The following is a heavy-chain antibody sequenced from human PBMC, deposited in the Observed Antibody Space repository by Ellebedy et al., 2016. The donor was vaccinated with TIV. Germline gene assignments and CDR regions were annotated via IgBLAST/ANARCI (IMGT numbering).Heavy chain of an antibody. Sequence: AASVKVSCKASGYTFTSYYMHWVRQAPGQGLEWMGIINPSGGSTSYAQKFQGRVTMTRDTSTSTVYMELSSLRSEDTAVYYCAIMTTVTTYYYYYGMDVWGQGTTVTVSS. D-gene: IGHD4-17*01. J-gene: IGHJ6*02. V-gene: IGHV1-46*01. CDR3: AIMTTVTTYYYYYGMDV. CDR1: GYTFTSYY. CDR2: INPSGGST.